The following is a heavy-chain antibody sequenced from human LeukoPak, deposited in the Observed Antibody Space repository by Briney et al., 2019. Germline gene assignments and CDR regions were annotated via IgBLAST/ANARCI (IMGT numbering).Heavy chain of an antibody. CDR1: GFTFSSYA. D-gene: IGHD6-13*01. CDR3: AKDLGVYSSSPQFDY. CDR2: ISGSGGST. Sequence: PGGSLRLSCAASGFTFSSYAMSWARQAPGKGLEWVSAISGSGGSTYYADSVRGRFTISRDNSKNTLYLQMNSLRAEDTAVYYCAKDLGVYSSSPQFDYWGQGTLVTVSS. J-gene: IGHJ4*02. V-gene: IGHV3-23*01.